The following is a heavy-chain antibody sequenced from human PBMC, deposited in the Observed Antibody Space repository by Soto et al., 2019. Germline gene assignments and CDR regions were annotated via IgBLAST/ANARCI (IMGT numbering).Heavy chain of an antibody. V-gene: IGHV1-2*04. CDR3: ARALGIAVAGT. Sequence: ASVKVSCKASGYTFTGYYMHWVRQAPGQGLEWMGWINPNSGGTNYAQKFQGWVTMTRDTSTSTAYMELRSLRSDDTAVYYCARALGIAVAGTWGQGTLVTVSS. D-gene: IGHD6-19*01. CDR2: INPNSGGT. CDR1: GYTFTGYY. J-gene: IGHJ4*02.